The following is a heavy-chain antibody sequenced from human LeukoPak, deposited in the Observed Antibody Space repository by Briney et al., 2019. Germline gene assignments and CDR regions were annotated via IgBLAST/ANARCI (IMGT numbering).Heavy chain of an antibody. CDR2: ISFDGNNK. CDR1: TFTFNNYA. V-gene: IGHV3-30-3*01. D-gene: IGHD7-27*01. Sequence: GGSLRLSCAASTFTFNNYAMHWVRQAPGKGLEWVAVISFDGNNKYYADSVKGRFTISRDNSKNTLYLQMNSLRAEDTAVYFRAKEAGNWGYYFDYWGQGTLVTVSS. CDR3: AKEAGNWGYYFDY. J-gene: IGHJ4*02.